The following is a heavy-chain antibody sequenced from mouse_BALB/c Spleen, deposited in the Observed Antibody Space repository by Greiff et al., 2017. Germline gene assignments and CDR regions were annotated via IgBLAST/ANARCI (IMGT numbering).Heavy chain of an antibody. J-gene: IGHJ4*01. D-gene: IGHD2-1*01. Sequence: EVKVVESGGGLVQPGGSRKLSCAASGFTFSDYGMAWVRQAPGKGPEWVAFISNLAYSIYYADTVTGRFTISRENAKNTLYLEMSSLRSEDTAMYYCARDRGNYYAMDYWGQGTSVTVSS. CDR1: GFTFSDYG. V-gene: IGHV5-15*02. CDR3: ARDRGNYYAMDY. CDR2: ISNLAYSI.